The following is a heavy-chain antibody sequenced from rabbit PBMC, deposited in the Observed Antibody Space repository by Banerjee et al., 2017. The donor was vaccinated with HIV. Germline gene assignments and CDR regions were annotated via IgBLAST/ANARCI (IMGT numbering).Heavy chain of an antibody. J-gene: IGHJ3*01. CDR3: ARDLGGSSDL. Sequence: QSLEESGGDLVKPGASPTLTCTTSGFSFSSVYYMCWVRQAPVTGLEWIACINAADDSKICYASWAKGRFTISKTSSTTVTLQMTSLTAADTATYFCARDLGGSSDLWGQGTLVTVS. V-gene: IGHV1S40*01. CDR2: INAADDSKI. CDR1: GFSFSSVYY. D-gene: IGHD8-1*01.